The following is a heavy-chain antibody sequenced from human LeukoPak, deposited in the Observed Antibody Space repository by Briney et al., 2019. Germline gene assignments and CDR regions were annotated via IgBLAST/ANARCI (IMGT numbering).Heavy chain of an antibody. CDR2: ISSSSSYI. V-gene: IGHV3-21*01. Sequence: GGSLRLSCAASGFTFSSYSMNWVRQAPGKGLEWVSSISSSSSYIYYADSVKGRFTISRDNAKNSLYLQMNSLRAEDTAVYYCARAPIPRRHSGSSVTGFYFDYWGQGTLVTVSS. CDR1: GFTFSSYS. CDR3: ARAPIPRRHSGSSVTGFYFDY. D-gene: IGHD1-26*01. J-gene: IGHJ4*02.